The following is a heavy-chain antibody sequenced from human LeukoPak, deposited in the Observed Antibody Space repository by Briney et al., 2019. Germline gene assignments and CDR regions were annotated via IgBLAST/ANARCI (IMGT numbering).Heavy chain of an antibody. CDR1: GSTFSNAW. V-gene: IGHV3-15*01. CDR3: TTGGLSDYDILTGYYA. CDR2: IKSKTDGGTT. J-gene: IGHJ5*02. Sequence: GGSLRLSCAASGSTFSNAWMSWVRQAPGKGLEWVGRIKSKTDGGTTDYAAPVKGRFTISRDDSKNTLYLQMNSLKTEDTAVYYCTTGGLSDYDILTGYYAWGQGTLVTVSS. D-gene: IGHD3-9*01.